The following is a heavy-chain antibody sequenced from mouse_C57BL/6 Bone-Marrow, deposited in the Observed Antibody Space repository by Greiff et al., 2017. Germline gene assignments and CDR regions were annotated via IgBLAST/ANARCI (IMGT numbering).Heavy chain of an antibody. D-gene: IGHD2-5*01. Sequence: VQLQQSGPVLVKPGASVKMSCKASGYTFTDYYMNWVKQSHGKSLEWIGVINPYNGGTSYNQKFKGKATLTVDKSSSTAYMELNSLTSEDSAVYYCARWGPYSNYVEGYYFDYWGQGTTLTVSS. CDR2: INPYNGGT. J-gene: IGHJ2*01. CDR3: ARWGPYSNYVEGYYFDY. V-gene: IGHV1-19*01. CDR1: GYTFTDYY.